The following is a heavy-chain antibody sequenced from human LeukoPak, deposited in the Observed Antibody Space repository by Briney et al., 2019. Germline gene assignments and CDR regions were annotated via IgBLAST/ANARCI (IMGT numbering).Heavy chain of an antibody. J-gene: IGHJ3*02. D-gene: IGHD6-13*01. CDR2: IYYSGNT. CDR1: GGSISSGVYS. CDR3: ARGGAVAGPDWGDASDI. Sequence: SETLSLTCAVSGGSISSGVYSWSWFRQPPGKGLEWIGYIYYSGNTYYNPSLKSRVTISVDTSKNHFSLKLSSVTAADTAVYYCARGGAVAGPDWGDASDIWGQGTMVTVSS. V-gene: IGHV4-30-4*07.